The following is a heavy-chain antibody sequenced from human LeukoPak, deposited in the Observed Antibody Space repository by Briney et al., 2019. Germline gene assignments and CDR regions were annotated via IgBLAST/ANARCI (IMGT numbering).Heavy chain of an antibody. V-gene: IGHV3-33*01. CDR3: ARVSEDYSSGWYEEYFQY. Sequence: GGSLRLSCAASGFTFSNYGMHWVRQAPGKGLEWVAVIWYDGSKKNYADSVKGRFTISRDNSKNTLNLQMNSLRAEDTAVYYRARVSEDYSSGWYEEYFQYWGQGTLVIVSS. CDR1: GFTFSNYG. J-gene: IGHJ1*01. CDR2: IWYDGSKK. D-gene: IGHD4-11*01.